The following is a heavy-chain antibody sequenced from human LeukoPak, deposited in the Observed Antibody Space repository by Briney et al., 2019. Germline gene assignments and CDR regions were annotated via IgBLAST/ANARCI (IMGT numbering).Heavy chain of an antibody. CDR1: GGSISSYY. D-gene: IGHD3-10*01. J-gene: IGHJ5*02. CDR2: IYYSGST. CDR3: ARQSHSYYGSGSYDNWFDP. Sequence: AETLSLTCTVSGGSISSYYWSWIRQPPGKGLEWIGYIYYSGSTNYNPSLKSRVTISVDTSKNQFSLKLSSVTAADTAVYYCARQSHSYYGSGSYDNWFDPWGQGTLVTVSS. V-gene: IGHV4-59*01.